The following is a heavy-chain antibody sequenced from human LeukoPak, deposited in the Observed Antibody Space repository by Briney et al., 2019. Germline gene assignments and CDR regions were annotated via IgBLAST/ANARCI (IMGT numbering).Heavy chain of an antibody. J-gene: IGHJ4*02. CDR1: GFTFSSYE. D-gene: IGHD3-3*01. CDR2: ISSSGSTI. Sequence: PGGSLRLSCAASGFTFSSYEMNWVRQAPGKGLEWVSYISSSGSTIYYADSVKGRFTISRDNAKNSLYLRMNSLRAEDTAVYYCARDWKGNWRGLDYWGQGNLVTVSS. CDR3: ARDWKGNWRGLDY. V-gene: IGHV3-48*03.